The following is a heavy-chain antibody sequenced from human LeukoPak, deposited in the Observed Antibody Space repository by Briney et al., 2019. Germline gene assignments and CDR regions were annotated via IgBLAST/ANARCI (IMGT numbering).Heavy chain of an antibody. V-gene: IGHV4-4*07. Sequence: SETLSLTCTVSGGSISSYYWSWIRQPAGKGLEWIGRIYTSGSTNYNPSLKSRVTMSVDTSKNRFSLKLSSVTAADTAVYYCARDVYQRGYSYGYDYWGQGTLVTVSS. CDR1: GGSISSYY. D-gene: IGHD5-18*01. CDR3: ARDVYQRGYSYGYDY. J-gene: IGHJ4*02. CDR2: IYTSGST.